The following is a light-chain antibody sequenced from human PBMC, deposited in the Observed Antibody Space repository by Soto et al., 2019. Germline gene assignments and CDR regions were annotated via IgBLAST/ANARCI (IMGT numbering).Light chain of an antibody. V-gene: IGKV1-9*01. Sequence: DIQLTQSPSFLSASVGDRVTITCRASQGISSYLVWYQQRPGKAPKLVIYAASTLQSGIPSRFSGSGSGTEFTLTISSLQSEDFATYYCQQFNSYPFTFGLGTRLEIK. CDR3: QQFNSYPFT. CDR1: QGISSY. CDR2: AAS. J-gene: IGKJ5*01.